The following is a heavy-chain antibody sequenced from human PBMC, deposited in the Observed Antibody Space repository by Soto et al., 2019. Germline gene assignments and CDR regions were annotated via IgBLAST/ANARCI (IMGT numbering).Heavy chain of an antibody. V-gene: IGHV3-23*01. J-gene: IGHJ3*02. D-gene: IGHD2-15*01. CDR2: ISGNSGST. CDR1: GFTFSHYA. Sequence: EEQLLESGGGLVQPGGSLRLSCSVSGFTFSHYAIIWVRQAPGKGLGWVSGISGNSGSTYYADSVKGRFTISRDNSKNTLYLQMNSLRTEDTAVYYCAKDIVVVIAAGDAFDIWGQGTMVTVSS. CDR3: AKDIVVVIAAGDAFDI.